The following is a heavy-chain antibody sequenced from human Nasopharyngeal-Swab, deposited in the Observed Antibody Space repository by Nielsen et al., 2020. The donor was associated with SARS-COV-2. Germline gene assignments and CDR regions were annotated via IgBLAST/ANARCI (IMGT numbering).Heavy chain of an antibody. CDR2: IYHSGRT. V-gene: IGHV4-34*01. Sequence: SETLSLTFAVSGGSFSDYHWSWIRQPPGKGLEWIGNIYHSGRTNYNPSLKSRLAISIDTSKKQFSLKLSSVTAADTAVYYCARGAPGYWGQGTLVTVSS. CDR1: GGSFSDYH. CDR3: ARGAPGY. J-gene: IGHJ4*01.